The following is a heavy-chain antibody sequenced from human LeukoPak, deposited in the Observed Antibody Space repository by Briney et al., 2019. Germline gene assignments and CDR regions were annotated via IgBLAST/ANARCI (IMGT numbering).Heavy chain of an antibody. CDR3: ARVRLVRDAFDI. CDR2: INSDGSST. Sequence: GGSLRLSCAASGFAFSSYWMHWVRQAPGKGLVWVSRINSDGSSTSYADSVKGRFTISRDNAKNTLYLQMNSLRAEDTAVYYCARVRLVRDAFDIWGQGTMVTVSS. CDR1: GFAFSSYW. D-gene: IGHD2-8*02. J-gene: IGHJ3*02. V-gene: IGHV3-74*01.